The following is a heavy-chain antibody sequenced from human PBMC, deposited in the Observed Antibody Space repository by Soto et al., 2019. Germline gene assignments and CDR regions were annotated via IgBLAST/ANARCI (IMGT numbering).Heavy chain of an antibody. J-gene: IGHJ5*02. V-gene: IGHV1-24*01. CDR2: FDPEDGET. CDR3: ATALGGYYYDSSGYAQRFDP. D-gene: IGHD3-22*01. CDR1: GYTLTELS. Sequence: ASVKVSCKVSGYTLTELSMHWVRQAPGKGLEWMGGFDPEDGETIYAQKFQGRVTMTEETSTTTAYMELSSLRSEDTALYYCATALGGYYYDSSGYAQRFDPWGQGTLVTVSS.